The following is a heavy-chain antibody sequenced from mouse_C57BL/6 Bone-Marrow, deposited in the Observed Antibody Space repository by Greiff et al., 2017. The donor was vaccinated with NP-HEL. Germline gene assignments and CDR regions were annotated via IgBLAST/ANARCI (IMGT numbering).Heavy chain of an antibody. Sequence: VQLQQSGPVLVKPGASVKMSCKASGYTFTDYYMNWVKQSHGKSLEWIGVINPYNGGTSYNQKFKGKATLTVDKSSSTAYMELNSLTSEDSAVYYCARSRYYGSSYFSYWGQGTTLTVSS. CDR3: ARSRYYGSSYFSY. CDR1: GYTFTDYY. J-gene: IGHJ2*01. CDR2: INPYNGGT. V-gene: IGHV1-19*01. D-gene: IGHD1-1*01.